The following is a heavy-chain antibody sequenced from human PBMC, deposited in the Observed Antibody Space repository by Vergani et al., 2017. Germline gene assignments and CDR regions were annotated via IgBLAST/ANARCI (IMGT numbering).Heavy chain of an antibody. D-gene: IGHD3-10*01. J-gene: IGHJ4*02. Sequence: QVQLQESGPGLVKPSQTLSLTCTVSAGSISSGGYYWSGIRQHPGKGLECIGYIYYSGSTYYNPSLKSRVTISVDTSKNQFSLKLSSVTAADTAVYYCARTYGSGTFFDYWGQGTLVTVSS. CDR3: ARTYGSGTFFDY. V-gene: IGHV4-31*03. CDR2: IYYSGST. CDR1: AGSISSGGYY.